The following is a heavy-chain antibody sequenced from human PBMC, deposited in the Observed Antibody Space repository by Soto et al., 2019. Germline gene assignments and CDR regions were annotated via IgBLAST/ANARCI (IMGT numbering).Heavy chain of an antibody. CDR2: ISSSSSYI. Sequence: GGSLILSCAASGFTFSSDSMNWVRQAPGKGLEWVSSISSSSSYIYYADSVKGRFTISRDNAKNSLYLQMNSLRAEDTAVYYCASYCSGGSCPRXYWGQGTLVXVSS. V-gene: IGHV3-21*01. CDR1: GFTFSSDS. CDR3: ASYCSGGSCPRXY. D-gene: IGHD2-15*01. J-gene: IGHJ4*02.